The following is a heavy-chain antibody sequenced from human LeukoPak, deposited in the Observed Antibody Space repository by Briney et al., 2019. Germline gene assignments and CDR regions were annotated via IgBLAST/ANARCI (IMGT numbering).Heavy chain of an antibody. CDR1: GYTFTGYY. D-gene: IGHD1-7*01. CDR2: INPNSGGT. Sequence: ASVKVSCKASGYTFTGYYMHWVRQAPGQGLEWMGWINPNSGGTNYAQKFQGRVTMTRDTSISTAYMELSRLRSDDTAVYYCARCHGNWNYLAVGYWGQGTLVTVSS. J-gene: IGHJ4*02. CDR3: ARCHGNWNYLAVGY. V-gene: IGHV1-2*02.